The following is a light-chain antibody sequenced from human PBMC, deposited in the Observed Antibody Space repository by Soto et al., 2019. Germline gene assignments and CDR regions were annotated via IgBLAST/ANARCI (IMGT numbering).Light chain of an antibody. CDR3: QQDGSSPPYT. J-gene: IGKJ2*01. CDR2: GSS. CDR1: QSVSNNY. Sequence: EVVLTQSPGTLSLSPGERASLSCRASQSVSNNYLAWYQQKPGQSPKLLIFGSSDMATGIPDRFSGSGSGTDFTLTISRLEPEDFAVDYCQQDGSSPPYTFGQGTKLEIK. V-gene: IGKV3-20*01.